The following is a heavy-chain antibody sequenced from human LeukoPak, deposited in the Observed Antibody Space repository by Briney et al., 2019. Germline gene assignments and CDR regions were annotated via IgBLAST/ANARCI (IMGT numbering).Heavy chain of an antibody. V-gene: IGHV4-4*07. CDR1: GGSISSYY. CDR3: ARARQYYYDSSGYSYFDY. CDR2: IYTSGST. D-gene: IGHD3-22*01. Sequence: SETLSLTCTVSGGSISSYYWSWIRQPAGKGLEWNGRIYTSGSTNYNPSLKSRVTMSVDTSKNQFSLKLSSVTAADTAVYYCARARQYYYDSSGYSYFDYWGQGTLVTVSS. J-gene: IGHJ4*02.